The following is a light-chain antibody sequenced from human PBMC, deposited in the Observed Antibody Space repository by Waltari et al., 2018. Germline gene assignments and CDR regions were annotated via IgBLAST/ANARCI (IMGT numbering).Light chain of an antibody. CDR2: ASS. CDR1: QGVGSY. Sequence: AIRLTQSPSSIAASTGDRVTITCRASQGVGSYLAWYHQKSGRAPKLLLYASSSWEAEVPSRFGGSGSGTDFTLTISCLQSEDFASYFCQQYYSYPVTFGQGTRV. CDR3: QQYYSYPVT. J-gene: IGKJ1*01. V-gene: IGKV1-8*01.